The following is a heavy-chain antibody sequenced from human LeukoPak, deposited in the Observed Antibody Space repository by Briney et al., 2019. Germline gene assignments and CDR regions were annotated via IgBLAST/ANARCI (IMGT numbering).Heavy chain of an antibody. CDR2: INCNGGGT. CDR3: ARDYGPYPGCSWFDP. Sequence: VASVTVSCTASGYTFTGYYIHWVRQAPGQGLEWMGRINCNGGGTSYAQKFQGRVTMTRDTSISTAYMELDRLTSDDTAVYYCARDYGPYPGCSWFDPWGQATLVTVSS. V-gene: IGHV1-2*06. CDR1: GYTFTGYY. D-gene: IGHD2-21*01. J-gene: IGHJ5*02.